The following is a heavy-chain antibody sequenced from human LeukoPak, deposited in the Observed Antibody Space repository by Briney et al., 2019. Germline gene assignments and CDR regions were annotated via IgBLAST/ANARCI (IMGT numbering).Heavy chain of an antibody. CDR2: IYTDGDT. CDR1: GFTVSTNY. J-gene: IGHJ4*02. V-gene: IGHV3-53*01. D-gene: IGHD3-3*01. Sequence: HPGGSLRLSCAASGFTVSTNYITWVRQAPGKGLEWVSVIYTDGDTYYADSAKGRFTISRDNSENTLYLQMNSLSAEDTAVYYCARATYDYYFDYWGQGTLVTVSS. CDR3: ARATYDYYFDY.